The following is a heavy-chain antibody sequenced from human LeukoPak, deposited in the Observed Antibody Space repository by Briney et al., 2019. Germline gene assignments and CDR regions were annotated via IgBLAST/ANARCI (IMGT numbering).Heavy chain of an antibody. Sequence: ASVKVSCKASGYTFTGYYMHWVRQAPGQGLERMGWINPNSGGTNYAQKFQGWVTMTRDTSISTAYMELSRLRSDDTAVYYCARGMSPGPGGSGSPYFDYWGQGTLVTVSS. D-gene: IGHD6-19*01. J-gene: IGHJ4*02. CDR1: GYTFTGYY. CDR2: INPNSGGT. V-gene: IGHV1-2*04. CDR3: ARGMSPGPGGSGSPYFDY.